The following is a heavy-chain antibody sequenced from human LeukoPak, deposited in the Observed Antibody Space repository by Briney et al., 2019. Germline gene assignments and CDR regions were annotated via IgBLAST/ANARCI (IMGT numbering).Heavy chain of an antibody. D-gene: IGHD3-10*01. CDR2: IYYSGST. Sequence: SETLSLTCTVSGGSISSSSYYWGWIRQPPGKGLEWIGSIYYSGSTYYNPSLKSRVTISVDTSKNQFSLKLSSVTAADTAVYYCARHYRPVRGSPNWFDPWGQGTPVTVSS. V-gene: IGHV4-39*01. CDR3: ARHYRPVRGSPNWFDP. CDR1: GGSISSSSYY. J-gene: IGHJ5*02.